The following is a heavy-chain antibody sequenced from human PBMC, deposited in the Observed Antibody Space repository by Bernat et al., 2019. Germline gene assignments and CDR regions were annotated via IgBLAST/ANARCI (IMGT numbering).Heavy chain of an antibody. Sequence: EVQLVESGGGLVQPGGSLRLSCAASGFTSSSYDMHWVRQATGKGLEWVSAIGTAGDTYYPGSVKGRFTISRENAKNSLYLQMNSLRAGDTAVYYCARVRYYDFWSGYHYWYFDLWGRGTLVTVSS. D-gene: IGHD3-3*01. V-gene: IGHV3-13*04. J-gene: IGHJ2*01. CDR1: GFTSSSYD. CDR2: IGTAGDT. CDR3: ARVRYYDFWSGYHYWYFDL.